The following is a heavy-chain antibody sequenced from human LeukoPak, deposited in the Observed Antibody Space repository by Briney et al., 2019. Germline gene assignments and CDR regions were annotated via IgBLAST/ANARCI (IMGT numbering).Heavy chain of an antibody. CDR1: GYRFTSYM. V-gene: IGHV5-51*01. D-gene: IGHD2-21*02. J-gene: IGHJ4*02. Sequence: GESLKISGKGCGYRFTSYMIGWGRQMLGKGLEWMGIFYPGVSDTRNSPSFRGPVTRSADKSLSTAYLQWSSLKASDTAMYYCARLAYCGGDCYLDYFDYWGQGTLVTVSS. CDR2: FYPGVSDT. CDR3: ARLAYCGGDCYLDYFDY.